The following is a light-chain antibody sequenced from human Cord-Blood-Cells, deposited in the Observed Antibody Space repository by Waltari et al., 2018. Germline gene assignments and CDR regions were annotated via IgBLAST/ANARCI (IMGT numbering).Light chain of an antibody. CDR1: QGISSY. J-gene: IGKJ1*01. V-gene: IGKV1-9*01. Sequence: EILLTQSPSFLSASVGDRVTITCRASQGISSYLAWYQQKPGKAPKLLIYAASTLQSGVPSRFSGSGSGTEFTLTISSLQPEDFATYYCQQLNSYPWTFGQGTKVEIK. CDR2: AAS. CDR3: QQLNSYPWT.